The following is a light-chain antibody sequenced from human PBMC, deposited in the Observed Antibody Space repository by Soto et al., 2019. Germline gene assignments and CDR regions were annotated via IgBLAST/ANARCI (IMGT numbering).Light chain of an antibody. CDR3: PQYGTSPRT. V-gene: IGKV3-20*01. J-gene: IGKJ1*01. CDR2: AAS. Sequence: EIVLTQSPGTLSLSPGERATLTCRASQSVNSNYLAWYQQRPGQAPRLLIYAASSRATGIPDRFSGSGSGTDFTLTISRLEPEDFAVYYCPQYGTSPRTFGQGTNVDIK. CDR1: QSVNSNY.